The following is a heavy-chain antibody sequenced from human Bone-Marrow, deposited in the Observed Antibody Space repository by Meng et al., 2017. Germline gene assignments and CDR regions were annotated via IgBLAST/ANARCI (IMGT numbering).Heavy chain of an antibody. V-gene: IGHV1-18*04. CDR1: DYTLTSDG. J-gene: IGHJ4*02. CDR3: ATRGNPYLDR. Sequence: QAQLVQSGAEVKKPGASVKVACKVSDYTLTSDGFSWVRQAPGQGLQWMGWINIYNGITNYGRNFQGRVTLTTDTSTSTGYMELSSLTSDDTAVYYCATRGNPYLDRWGQGTLVTVSS. CDR2: INIYNGIT.